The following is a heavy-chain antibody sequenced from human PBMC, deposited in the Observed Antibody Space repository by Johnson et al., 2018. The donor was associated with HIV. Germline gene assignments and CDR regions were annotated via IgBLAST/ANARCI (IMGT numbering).Heavy chain of an antibody. D-gene: IGHD6-13*01. V-gene: IGHV3-20*04. CDR3: AKDQCSSSWTNDAFDF. Sequence: VQLVESGGGVVRPGGSLRLSCAASGITVGTNYMSWVRQAPGKGLEWVSGISWNSGSIGYADSVKGRFTISRDNAKNSLYLQMNSLRAEDTAVYYCAKDQCSSSWTNDAFDFWGQGTMVTVSS. J-gene: IGHJ3*01. CDR1: GITVGTNY. CDR2: ISWNSGSI.